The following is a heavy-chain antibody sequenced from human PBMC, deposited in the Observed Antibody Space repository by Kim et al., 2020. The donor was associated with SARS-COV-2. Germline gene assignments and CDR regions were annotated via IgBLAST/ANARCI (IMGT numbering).Heavy chain of an antibody. CDR1: GFTFSSYS. D-gene: IGHD3-16*01. CDR2: ISSSSSYI. J-gene: IGHJ6*02. V-gene: IGHV3-21*01. Sequence: GGSLRLSCAASGFTFSSYSMNWVRQAPGKGLEWVSSISSSSSYIYYADSVKGRFTISRDNAKNSLYLQMNSLRAEDTAVYYCASDGGYYYYGMDVWGQGTTVTVSS. CDR3: ASDGGYYYYGMDV.